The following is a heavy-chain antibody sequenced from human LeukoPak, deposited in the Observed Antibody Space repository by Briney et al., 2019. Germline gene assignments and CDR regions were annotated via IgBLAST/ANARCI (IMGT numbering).Heavy chain of an antibody. J-gene: IGHJ3*02. CDR3: ASEPYGSGSFLGAFDI. CDR1: DDSIRSSAYY. CDR2: IYYSGST. Sequence: PSETLSLTCAVSDDSIRSSAYYWGWIRQPPGKGLEWIGSIYYSGSTYYNPSLKSRVTIFIDTSKNQFSLKLSSVTAADTAVYYCASEPYGSGSFLGAFDIWGQGTMVTVSS. V-gene: IGHV4-39*01. D-gene: IGHD3-10*01.